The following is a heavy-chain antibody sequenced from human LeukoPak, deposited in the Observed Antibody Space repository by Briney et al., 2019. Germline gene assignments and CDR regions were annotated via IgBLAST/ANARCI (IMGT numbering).Heavy chain of an antibody. D-gene: IGHD5-12*01. J-gene: IGHJ3*02. Sequence: QPGGSLRLSCAASGFTFSSYAMTWVRQAPGKGLEWVSTVTGSGRSTYYADSVKGRFTISRDNSKNILDLQMNSLRAEDTAVYYWAKVGGDGGYGRDVFDIGGQGTLATVSS. CDR1: GFTFSSYA. V-gene: IGHV3-23*01. CDR2: VTGSGRST. CDR3: AKVGGDGGYGRDVFDI.